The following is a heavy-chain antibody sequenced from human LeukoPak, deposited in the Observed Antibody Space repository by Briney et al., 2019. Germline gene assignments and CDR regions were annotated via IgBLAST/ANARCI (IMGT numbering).Heavy chain of an antibody. D-gene: IGHD5-12*01. CDR2: ISSSGTTI. Sequence: GGSLRLSCAASGFTFSSYNMNWVRQAPGKGLEWVSYISSSGTTIYYADSVKGRFTISRDNAKNPLYLQMNSLRAEDTAVYYCAKSYNGYESKPDYWGQGTLVTVSS. V-gene: IGHV3-48*01. J-gene: IGHJ4*02. CDR1: GFTFSSYN. CDR3: AKSYNGYESKPDY.